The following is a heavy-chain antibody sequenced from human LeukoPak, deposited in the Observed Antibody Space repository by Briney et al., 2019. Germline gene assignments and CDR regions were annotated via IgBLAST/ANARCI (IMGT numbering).Heavy chain of an antibody. J-gene: IGHJ2*01. Sequence: SETLSLTCTVSGGSISSGSYYWSWIRQPAGKGLEWIGRIYTSGSTNYNPSLKSRVTISVDTSKNQFSLKLSSVTAADTAVYYCARDLTMIGPGWYFDLWGRGTLVTVSS. CDR1: GGSISSGSYY. D-gene: IGHD3-22*01. V-gene: IGHV4-61*02. CDR2: IYTSGST. CDR3: ARDLTMIGPGWYFDL.